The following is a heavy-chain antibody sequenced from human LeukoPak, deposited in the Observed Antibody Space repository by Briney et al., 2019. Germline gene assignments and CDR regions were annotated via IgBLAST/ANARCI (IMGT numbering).Heavy chain of an antibody. V-gene: IGHV4/OR15-8*01. Sequence: SETLSLTCDVSGGSIDSTNWRNWVRQPPGEGLEWIGEIHHDGRINYNPSLKSRVTLSVDKSKNQFSLRLNSVTAADTAMYYCARSHDHLWGNYPDYWGQGTLVTVSS. CDR3: ARSHDHLWGNYPDY. CDR2: IHHDGRI. D-gene: IGHD3-16*02. CDR1: GGSIDSTNW. J-gene: IGHJ4*02.